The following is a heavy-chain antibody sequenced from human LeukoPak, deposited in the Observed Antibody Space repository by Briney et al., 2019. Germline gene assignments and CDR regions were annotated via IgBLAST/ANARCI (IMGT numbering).Heavy chain of an antibody. J-gene: IGHJ3*02. CDR2: INTNTGNP. CDR1: GYTFTNYA. CDR3: ARERRSSSPGEQQLVRAFDI. Sequence: ASVRVSCKASGYTFTNYAMNWVRQAPGQGLEWMGWINTNTGNPTYAQGFTGRFVFSLDTSVSTAYLQISSLKAEDTAMYYCARERRSSSPGEQQLVRAFDIWGQGTMVTVSS. D-gene: IGHD6-13*01. V-gene: IGHV7-4-1*02.